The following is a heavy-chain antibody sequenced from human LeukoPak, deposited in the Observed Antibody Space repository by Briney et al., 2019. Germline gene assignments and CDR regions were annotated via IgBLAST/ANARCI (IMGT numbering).Heavy chain of an antibody. J-gene: IGHJ5*02. CDR3: ARATDYYDSSGPGGGNWFDP. CDR1: GYTFTSYA. CDR2: INAGNGNT. D-gene: IGHD3-22*01. Sequence: ASVKVSCKASGYTFTSYAMHWVRQAPGQRLEWTGWINAGNGNTKYSQKFQGRVTIARDTSASTAYMELSSLRSEDTAVYYCARATDYYDSSGPGGGNWFDPWGQGTLVTVSS. V-gene: IGHV1-3*01.